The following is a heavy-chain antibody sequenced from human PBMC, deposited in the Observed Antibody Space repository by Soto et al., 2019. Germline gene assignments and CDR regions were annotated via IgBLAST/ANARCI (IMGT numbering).Heavy chain of an antibody. CDR1: GFTFSDYY. CDR3: ARDFDYYDTSGYYYGLFDY. V-gene: IGHV3-11*01. Sequence: GGSLRLSCAASGFTFSDYYMSWIRQAPGKGLEWVSYISSSGSTIYYADSVKGRFTISRDNAKNSLYLQMNNLRAEDTAVYYCARDFDYYDTSGYYYGLFDYWGQGTLVTVSS. D-gene: IGHD3-22*01. J-gene: IGHJ4*01. CDR2: ISSSGSTI.